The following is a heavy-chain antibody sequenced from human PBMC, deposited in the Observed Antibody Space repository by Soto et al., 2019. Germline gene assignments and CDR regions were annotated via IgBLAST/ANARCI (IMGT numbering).Heavy chain of an antibody. CDR1: GFTFSDYY. CDR3: ARDFDYYDTSGYYYGLFDY. V-gene: IGHV3-11*01. Sequence: GGSLRLSCAASGFTFSDYYMSWIRQAPGKGLEWVSYISSSGSTIYYADSVKGRFTISRDNAKNSLYLQMNNLRAEDTAVYYCARDFDYYDTSGYYYGLFDYWGQGTLVTVSS. D-gene: IGHD3-22*01. J-gene: IGHJ4*01. CDR2: ISSSGSTI.